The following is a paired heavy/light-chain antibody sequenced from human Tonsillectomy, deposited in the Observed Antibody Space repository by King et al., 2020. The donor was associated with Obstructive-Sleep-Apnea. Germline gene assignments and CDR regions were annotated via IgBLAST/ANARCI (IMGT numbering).Heavy chain of an antibody. CDR1: GYSFTSYW. V-gene: IGHV5-51*01. J-gene: IGHJ4*02. Sequence: EVQLVQSGAEVKKPGESLNISCKASGYSFTSYWIAWVRQMPGKGLEWMGILDPGDSDPRYGPSFQGQVTISADKSVNTAYLQWSSLKASDTAMYYCARIRDYDILTGYYNLGLDYWGQGTLVTVSS. D-gene: IGHD3-9*01. CDR3: ARIRDYDILTGYYNLGLDY. CDR2: LDPGDSDP.
Light chain of an antibody. Sequence: QSALTQPASVSGSPGQSITISCTGTSSDVGGYNYVSWYQQHPGKAPKLMIYDVSDRPSGVSNRFSGSKSGNTASLTISGLQAEDEADYYCSSYTSSSTLGVFGGGTKLTVL. V-gene: IGLV2-14*01. CDR3: SSYTSSSTLGV. J-gene: IGLJ2*01. CDR2: DVS. CDR1: SSDVGGYNY.